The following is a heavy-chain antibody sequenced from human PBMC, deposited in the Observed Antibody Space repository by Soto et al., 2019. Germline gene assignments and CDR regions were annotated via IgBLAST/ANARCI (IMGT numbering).Heavy chain of an antibody. V-gene: IGHV2-5*01. CDR1: GFSLTTSGVG. D-gene: IGHD6-19*01. CDR2: IYWNDEK. CDR3: AHRLRWLANFDY. Sequence: SGPTLVNPTQTLTLTCTFSGFSLTTSGVGVGWIRQPPGKALEWLALIYWNDEKRYSPSLTSRLTITKDTSRNQVVLTMTNMDTVDTATYYCAHRLRWLANFDYWGQVTLVTVSS. J-gene: IGHJ4*02.